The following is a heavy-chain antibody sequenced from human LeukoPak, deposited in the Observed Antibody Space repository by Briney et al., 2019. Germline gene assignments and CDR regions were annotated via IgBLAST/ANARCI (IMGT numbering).Heavy chain of an antibody. D-gene: IGHD3-22*01. J-gene: IGHJ3*02. CDR2: ISGSGGST. Sequence: PGGSLRLSCAASGFTFSSYGMSWVRQAPGKGLEWVSAISGSGGSTYYADSVKGRFTISRDNSKNTLYLQMNSLRAEDTAVYYCAKEYYYDSSPVGAFDIWGQGTMVTVSS. CDR1: GFTFSSYG. CDR3: AKEYYYDSSPVGAFDI. V-gene: IGHV3-23*01.